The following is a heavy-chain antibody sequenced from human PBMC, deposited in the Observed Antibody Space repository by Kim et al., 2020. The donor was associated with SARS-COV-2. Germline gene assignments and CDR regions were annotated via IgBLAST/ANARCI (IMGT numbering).Heavy chain of an antibody. CDR1: GFTFDDYA. Sequence: GGSLRLSCAASGFTFDDYAMHWVRQAPGKGLEWVSGISWNSGSIGYADSVKGRFTISRDNAKNSLYLQMNSLRAEDTALYYCAKDTILFSSGSTWGAFDIWGQGTMVTVSS. CDR2: ISWNSGSI. V-gene: IGHV3-9*01. D-gene: IGHD6-19*01. CDR3: AKDTILFSSGSTWGAFDI. J-gene: IGHJ3*02.